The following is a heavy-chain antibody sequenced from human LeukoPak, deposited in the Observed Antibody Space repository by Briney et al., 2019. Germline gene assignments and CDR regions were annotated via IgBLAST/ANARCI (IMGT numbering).Heavy chain of an antibody. Sequence: SETLSLTCAVYGGSFSGYYWSWIRQPPGKGLEWIGEINHSGSTNYNPSLKSRVTISVDTSKNQFSLKLSSVTAADTAVYYCARLMYYYDSSGYYLIDAFDIWGQGKMVTVSS. CDR1: GGSFSGYY. J-gene: IGHJ3*02. D-gene: IGHD3-22*01. CDR3: ARLMYYYDSSGYYLIDAFDI. CDR2: INHSGST. V-gene: IGHV4-34*01.